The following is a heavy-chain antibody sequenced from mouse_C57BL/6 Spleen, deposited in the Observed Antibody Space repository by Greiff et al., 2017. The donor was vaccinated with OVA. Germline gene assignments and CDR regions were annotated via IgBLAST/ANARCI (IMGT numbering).Heavy chain of an antibody. CDR1: VYTFTSYW. CDR2: IYPSDSET. D-gene: IGHD1-1*01. V-gene: IGHV1-61*01. Sequence: QVQLKQPGAELVRPGSSVKLSCKASVYTFTSYWMDWVKQRPGQGLEWIGNIYPSDSETHYNQKFKDKATLTVDKASSTAYMQLSSLTSEDSAVYYCARSYGSSYFAYWGQGTLVTVSA. CDR3: ARSYGSSYFAY. J-gene: IGHJ3*01.